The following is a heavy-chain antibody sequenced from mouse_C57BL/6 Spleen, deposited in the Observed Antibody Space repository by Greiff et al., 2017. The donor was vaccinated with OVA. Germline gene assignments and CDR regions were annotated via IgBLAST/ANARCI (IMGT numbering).Heavy chain of an antibody. CDR1: GYTFTSYW. J-gene: IGHJ4*01. V-gene: IGHV1-64*01. D-gene: IGHD2-1*01. CDR2: IHPNSGST. CDR3: ARGGNYEGAMDY. Sequence: VKLQQPGAELVKPGASVKLSCKASGYTFTSYWMHWVKQRPGQGLEWIGMIHPNSGSTNYNEKFKSKATLTVDKSSSTAYMQLSSLTSEDSAVYYCARGGNYEGAMDYWGQGTSVTVSS.